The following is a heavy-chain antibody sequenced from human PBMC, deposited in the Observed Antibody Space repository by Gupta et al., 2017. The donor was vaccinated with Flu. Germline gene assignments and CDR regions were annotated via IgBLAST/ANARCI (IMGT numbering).Heavy chain of an antibody. CDR3: AGGYEYFQH. CDR2: ISYDGSNK. V-gene: IGHV3-30*03. J-gene: IGHJ1*01. CDR1: GFTFSSYG. D-gene: IGHD3-22*01. Sequence: QVQLVESGGGVVQPGRSLRLSCAASGFTFSSYGMHWVRQAPGKGLEWVAVISYDGSNKYYADSVKGRFTISRDNSKNTLYLQMNSLRAEDTAVYYCAGGYEYFQHWGQGTLVTVSS.